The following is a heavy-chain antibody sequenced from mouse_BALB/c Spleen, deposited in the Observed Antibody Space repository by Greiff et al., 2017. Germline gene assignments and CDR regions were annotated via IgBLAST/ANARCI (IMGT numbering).Heavy chain of an antibody. CDR1: GYAFSSSW. J-gene: IGHJ4*01. Sequence: QVQLKESGPELVKPGASVKISCKASGYAFSSSWMNWVKQRPGQGLEWIGRIYPGDGDTNYNGKFKGKATLTADKSSSTAYMQLSSLTSVDSAVYFCARNAIYYAMDYWGQGTSVTVSS. V-gene: IGHV1-82*01. CDR3: ARNAIYYAMDY. CDR2: IYPGDGDT.